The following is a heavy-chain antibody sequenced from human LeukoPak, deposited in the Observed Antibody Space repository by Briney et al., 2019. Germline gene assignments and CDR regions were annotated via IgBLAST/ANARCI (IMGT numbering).Heavy chain of an antibody. J-gene: IGHJ3*02. V-gene: IGHV1-18*01. CDR1: GYTFTSYG. Sequence: GASVKVSCKASGYTFTSYGISWVRQAPGQGLEWMGWISAYNGNTNYAQKLQGRVTMTTDTSTSTAYMELRSLRSDDTAVYYCARTELGYGDILEDAFDIWGQGTMVTVSS. CDR3: ARTELGYGDILEDAFDI. D-gene: IGHD4-17*01. CDR2: ISAYNGNT.